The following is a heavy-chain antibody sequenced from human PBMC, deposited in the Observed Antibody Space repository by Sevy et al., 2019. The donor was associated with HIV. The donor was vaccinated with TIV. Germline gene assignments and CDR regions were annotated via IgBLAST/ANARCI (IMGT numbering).Heavy chain of an antibody. J-gene: IGHJ6*03. V-gene: IGHV5-51*01. D-gene: IGHD6-6*01. Sequence: GESLKISCKGSGYGFTSYWIGWARQMPGKGLEWMGSIYPGDSDTRYSPSFQGQVTISADKSISTAYLQWSSLKASDTAMYYCARRVYSCSSSLSLYYYYMDVWGKGTTVTVSS. CDR2: IYPGDSDT. CDR3: ARRVYSCSSSLSLYYYYMDV. CDR1: GYGFTSYW.